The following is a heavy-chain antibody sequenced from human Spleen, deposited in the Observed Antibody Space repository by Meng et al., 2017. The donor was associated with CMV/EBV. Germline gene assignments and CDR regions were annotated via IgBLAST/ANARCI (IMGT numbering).Heavy chain of an antibody. Sequence: ASVKVSCKGSGYSFTTYWIVWVRQATGQGLEWMGWMNPNSGDTGYAQKFQGRVTMTRNTSISTADMELSSLRSEDTAVYYCARGLSSEPAAIMGYYYYYGMDVWGQGTTVTVSS. CDR1: GYSFTTYW. J-gene: IGHJ6*02. CDR2: MNPNSGDT. D-gene: IGHD2-2*02. CDR3: ARGLSSEPAAIMGYYYYYGMDV. V-gene: IGHV1-8*02.